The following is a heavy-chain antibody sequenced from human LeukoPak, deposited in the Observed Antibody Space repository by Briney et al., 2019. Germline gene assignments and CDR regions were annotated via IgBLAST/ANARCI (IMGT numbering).Heavy chain of an antibody. CDR2: IYYSGST. D-gene: IGHD3-22*01. V-gene: IGHV4-31*03. CDR3: ARITYYYDSSGYPFDY. CDR1: GGSISSGGYY. J-gene: IGHJ4*02. Sequence: PSGTLSLTCTVSGGSISSGGYYWSWIRQHPGKGLEWIGYIYYSGSTYYNPSLKSRVTISVDTSKNQFSLKLSSVTAADTAVYYCARITYYYDSSGYPFDYWGQGTLVTVSS.